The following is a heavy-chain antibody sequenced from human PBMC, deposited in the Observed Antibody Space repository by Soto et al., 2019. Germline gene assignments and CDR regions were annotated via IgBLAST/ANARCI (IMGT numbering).Heavy chain of an antibody. CDR1: GGSISTGGYY. Sequence: SETLSLTCAVSGGSISTGGYYWSWIRLHQGKGLEWIGYIYYSGGTYYNPSLKSRSTISVDTSKSHFSLTLTSVTAADTAIYFCARRRDTGGGYFDFWGQGALVTVSS. V-gene: IGHV4-31*11. J-gene: IGHJ4*02. D-gene: IGHD2-8*02. CDR2: IYYSGGT. CDR3: ARRRDTGGGYFDF.